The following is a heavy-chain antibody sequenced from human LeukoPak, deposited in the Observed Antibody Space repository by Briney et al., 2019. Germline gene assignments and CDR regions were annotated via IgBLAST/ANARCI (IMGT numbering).Heavy chain of an antibody. V-gene: IGHV3-23*01. CDR3: AKDALYSGSFLGFDI. Sequence: PGGSLRLSCAASGFTFSSYAMSWVRQAPGKGLEWVSAISDSGGSTYYADSVKGRFTISRDNSRNTLYMQMNSLRAEDTAVYYCAKDALYSGSFLGFDIWGQGTMVTVSS. J-gene: IGHJ3*02. D-gene: IGHD1-26*01. CDR2: ISDSGGST. CDR1: GFTFSSYA.